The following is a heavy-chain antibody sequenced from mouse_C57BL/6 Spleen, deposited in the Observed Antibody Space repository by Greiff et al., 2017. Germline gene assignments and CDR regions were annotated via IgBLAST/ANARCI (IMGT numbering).Heavy chain of an antibody. D-gene: IGHD1-1*01. CDR1: GYTFTDYE. V-gene: IGHV1-15*01. Sequence: QVQLQQSGAELVRPGASVTLSCKASGYTFTDYEMHWVKQTPVHGLEWIGAIDPETGGTAYNQKFKGKAILTADKSSSTAYMELRSLTSEDSAVYYCTIAVPYLGYWGQGTTLTVSS. J-gene: IGHJ2*01. CDR2: IDPETGGT. CDR3: TIAVPYLGY.